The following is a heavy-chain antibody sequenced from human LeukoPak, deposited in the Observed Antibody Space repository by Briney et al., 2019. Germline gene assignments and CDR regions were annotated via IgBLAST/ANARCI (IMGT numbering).Heavy chain of an antibody. Sequence: ASVKVSCKASGYTFTGYYMHWVRQAPGQGLEWMAWINPNSGGTNYAQKFQGRVTMTRDTSISTAYMELSRLRSDDTAVYYCARDSRYYNDSSGYYLDYWGQGTLVTVSS. V-gene: IGHV1-2*02. CDR3: ARDSRYYNDSSGYYLDY. D-gene: IGHD3-22*01. CDR1: GYTFTGYY. J-gene: IGHJ4*02. CDR2: INPNSGGT.